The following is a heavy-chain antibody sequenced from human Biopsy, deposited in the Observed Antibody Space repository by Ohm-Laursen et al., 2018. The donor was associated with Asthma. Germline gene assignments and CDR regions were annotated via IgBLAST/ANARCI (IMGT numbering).Heavy chain of an antibody. CDR3: ARKAGSCISRTCYSLDF. CDR2: INSVFGTT. D-gene: IGHD2-2*01. Sequence: GASVKVSCKSLGGTFNTYVIGWVRQAPGQGLEWMGGINSVFGTTTYPQKFQDRVTITADDSTSTVYMELSSLRSEDTAVNYCARKAGSCISRTCYSLDFWGQGTLVTVSS. J-gene: IGHJ4*02. V-gene: IGHV1-69*13. CDR1: GGTFNTYV.